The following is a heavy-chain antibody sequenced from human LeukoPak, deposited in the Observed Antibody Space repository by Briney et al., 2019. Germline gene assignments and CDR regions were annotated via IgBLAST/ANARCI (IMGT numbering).Heavy chain of an antibody. J-gene: IGHJ4*02. CDR1: GFTFSSYD. D-gene: IGHD3-10*01. CDR3: AKDPITMVRGVSYYFDY. CDR2: IGTAGDT. V-gene: IGHV3-13*01. Sequence: AGGSLRLSCAASGFTFSSYDMHWVRQATGKGLEWVSAIGTAGDTYYPGSVKGRFTISRENAKNSLYLQMNSLRAEDTAVYYCAKDPITMVRGVSYYFDYWGQGTLVTVSS.